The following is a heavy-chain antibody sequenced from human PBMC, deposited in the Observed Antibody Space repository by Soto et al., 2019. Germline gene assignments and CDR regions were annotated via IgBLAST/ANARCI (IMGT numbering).Heavy chain of an antibody. V-gene: IGHV6-1*01. CDR1: RDSVANNIAA. D-gene: IGHD6-6*01. CDR3: ARDNPIIAARRYYYGMDV. Sequence: QTLSLTGAISRDSVANNIAACNLIKQSPSRGLEWLGRTYYRSKWYNDYAVSVKSRITINPDTSKNQFSLQLNSVTPEDTAVYYCARDNPIIAARRYYYGMDVWGQGTTVTVSS. J-gene: IGHJ6*02. CDR2: TYYRSKWYN.